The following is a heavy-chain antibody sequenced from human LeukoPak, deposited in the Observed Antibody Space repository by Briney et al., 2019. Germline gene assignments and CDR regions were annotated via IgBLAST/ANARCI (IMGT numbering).Heavy chain of an antibody. Sequence: ASVKVSCKASGYTFTSYYMHWVRQAPGQGLEWMGIINPSGGSTSYAQKFQGRVTMTRDTFTSTVYMELSSLRSEDTAVYYCARRLWAYCGGDCYAQFFDPWGQGTLVTVSS. D-gene: IGHD2-21*02. CDR1: GYTFTSYY. CDR3: ARRLWAYCGGDCYAQFFDP. J-gene: IGHJ5*02. CDR2: INPSGGST. V-gene: IGHV1-46*01.